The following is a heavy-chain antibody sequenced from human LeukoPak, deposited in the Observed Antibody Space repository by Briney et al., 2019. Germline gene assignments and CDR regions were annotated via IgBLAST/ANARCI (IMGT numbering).Heavy chain of an antibody. V-gene: IGHV3-74*01. J-gene: IGHJ4*02. CDR1: GFTLSGYW. CDR2: INTDGSTT. D-gene: IGHD3-3*01. CDR3: SRAVFWSGYYDY. Sequence: GGSLRLSCAASGFTLSGYWMHWVRQAPGKGLVWVSRINTDGSTTDYADSVKGRLTISRDNAKNTLYLQMNSLRDEDAAVYYCSRAVFWSGYYDYWGQGTLVTVSS.